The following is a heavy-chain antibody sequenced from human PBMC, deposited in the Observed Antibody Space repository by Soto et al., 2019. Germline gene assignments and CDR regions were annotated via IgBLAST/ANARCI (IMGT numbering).Heavy chain of an antibody. CDR3: ARQGFGPLHGLVDV. CDR2: VHHSWGS. Sequence: QVQLQESGPGLVKPSETLSLSCTVSGGSISSYYWSWFRQSPGKRMEWIGYVHHSWGSSYNPSLQSRVAISLDTSKSQVSLKVTSVTATVTAVYYCARQGFGPLHGLVDVWGQGTTVTVSS. CDR1: GGSISSYY. J-gene: IGHJ6*02. D-gene: IGHD3-10*01. V-gene: IGHV4-59*08.